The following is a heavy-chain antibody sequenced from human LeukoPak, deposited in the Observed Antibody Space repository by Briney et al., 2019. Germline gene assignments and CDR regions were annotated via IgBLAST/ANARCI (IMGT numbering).Heavy chain of an antibody. CDR1: GFTFSGSA. J-gene: IGHJ4*02. CDR2: IRSKANSYAT. Sequence: PGGSLRLSCAASGFTFSGSAMHWVRQASGKGLEWVGRIRSKANSYATAYAASVKGRFTISRDDSKNTAYLQMNSLKTEDTAVYYCTRGYCSGGSCQYYFDYWGQETLVTVSS. V-gene: IGHV3-73*01. D-gene: IGHD2-15*01. CDR3: TRGYCSGGSCQYYFDY.